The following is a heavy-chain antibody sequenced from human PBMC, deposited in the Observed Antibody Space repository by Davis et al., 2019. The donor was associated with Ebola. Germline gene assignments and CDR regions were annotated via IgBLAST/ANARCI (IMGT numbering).Heavy chain of an antibody. CDR1: GFTFSSYW. CDR2: IKQDGSEK. D-gene: IGHD6-13*01. J-gene: IGHJ4*02. V-gene: IGHV3-7*01. CDR3: AKGKSRDY. Sequence: GESLKISCAASGFTFSSYWMSWVRQAPGKGLEWVANIKQDGSEKYYVDSVKGRFTISRDNSKNTLYLQMNSLRAEDTAVYYCAKGKSRDYWGQGTLVTVSS.